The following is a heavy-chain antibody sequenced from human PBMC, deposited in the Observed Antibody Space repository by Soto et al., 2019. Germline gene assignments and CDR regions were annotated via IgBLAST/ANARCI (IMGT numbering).Heavy chain of an antibody. J-gene: IGHJ4*02. CDR1: AFTFSTYA. V-gene: IGHV3-30-3*01. D-gene: IGHD6-13*01. CDR2: ISYDASNK. Sequence: GGSLRLSCAASAFTFSTYAMNWVRQAPGKGLEWVAAISYDASNKYYAGSVKGRFTISRDNYKNTLYLQMNSLRSEDTAMYYCARWVYAFDYWGQGTLVTVSS. CDR3: ARWVYAFDY.